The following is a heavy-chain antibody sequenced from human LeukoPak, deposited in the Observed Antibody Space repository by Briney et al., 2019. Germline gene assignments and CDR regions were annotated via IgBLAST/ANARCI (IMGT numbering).Heavy chain of an antibody. V-gene: IGHV3-7*05. Sequence: VGSLRLSCAASGFTFSSYWMTWVRQAPGKGLEWVANIKQDGSEIYYVDSVKGRFTISRDNAKNSLYLQMNSLRAEDTAMYYCARPSGYCSGGSCFPFDYWGQGTLVTVSS. CDR2: IKQDGSEI. CDR3: ARPSGYCSGGSCFPFDY. CDR1: GFTFSSYW. J-gene: IGHJ4*02. D-gene: IGHD2-15*01.